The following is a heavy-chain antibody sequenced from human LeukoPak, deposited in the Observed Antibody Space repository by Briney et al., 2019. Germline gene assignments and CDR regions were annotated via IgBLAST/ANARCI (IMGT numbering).Heavy chain of an antibody. CDR1: VFTFSSYS. D-gene: IGHD2-15*01. CDR2: ISSSSSTI. CDR3: ARDSRYCSGGSCSPHWFDP. Sequence: GGSLRLSCAASVFTFSSYSMNLVRQAPGKGLEWVSYISSSSSTIYYADSVKGRFTISRDNAKNSLYLQMNSLRAEDTAVYYCARDSRYCSGGSCSPHWFDPWGQGTLVTVSS. V-gene: IGHV3-48*01. J-gene: IGHJ5*02.